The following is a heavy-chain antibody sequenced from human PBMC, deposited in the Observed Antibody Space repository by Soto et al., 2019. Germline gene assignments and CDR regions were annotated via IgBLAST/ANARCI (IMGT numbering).Heavy chain of an antibody. CDR2: IYYSGST. CDR3: ARDIVVVPAATPANYMDV. Sequence: SETLSLTCTVSGGSISSYYWSWIRQPPGKGLEWIGYIYYSGSTNYNPSLKSRVTISVDTSKNQFSLKLSSVTAADTAVYYCARDIVVVPAATPANYMDVWGKGTTVTVSS. J-gene: IGHJ6*03. V-gene: IGHV4-59*01. D-gene: IGHD2-2*01. CDR1: GGSISSYY.